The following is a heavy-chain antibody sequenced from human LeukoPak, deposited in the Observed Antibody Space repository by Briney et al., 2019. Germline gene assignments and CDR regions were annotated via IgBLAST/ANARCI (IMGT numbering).Heavy chain of an antibody. V-gene: IGHV3-23*01. D-gene: IGHD1-26*01. CDR2: ISGSGGST. CDR1: GFTFSSYA. J-gene: IGHJ4*02. Sequence: GGSLRLSCAASGFTFSSYAMSWVRQAPGKGLEWVSAISGSGGSTYYADSVKGRFTISRDNSKNTLYLQMNSLRAEDTAVYHCAKGIVGATRKINFFDYWGQGTLVTVSS. CDR3: AKGIVGATRKINFFDY.